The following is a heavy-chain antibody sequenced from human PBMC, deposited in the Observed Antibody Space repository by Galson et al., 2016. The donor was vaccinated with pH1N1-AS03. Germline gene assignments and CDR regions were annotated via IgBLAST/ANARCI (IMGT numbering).Heavy chain of an antibody. CDR1: GGTLSSYT. Sequence: SVKVSCKASGGTLSSYTINWVRQAPGQGLEWMGRINPMVGLADYAQKFQDRVTITAEKSTSTVYMELGSLRSEDSAVYYCARVSGEGSSGEYKGASAMDVWGQGTTVTVSS. J-gene: IGHJ6*02. CDR2: INPMVGLA. V-gene: IGHV1-69*02. CDR3: ARVSGEGSSGEYKGASAMDV. D-gene: IGHD3-22*01.